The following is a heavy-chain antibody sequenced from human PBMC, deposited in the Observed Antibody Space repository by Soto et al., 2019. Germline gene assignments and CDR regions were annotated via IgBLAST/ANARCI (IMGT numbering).Heavy chain of an antibody. CDR2: IYYSGNT. CDR3: ARAVRRVGATTTYYNRMEV. Sequence: TLCLTCTVSGGSVGSGSYYSSWIRQPLGEGLEWVGYIYYSGNTDYNPSLRGRATISVDKAKTHFSLQLNYVTPEDTAVYYCARAVRRVGATTTYYNRMEVCGQVTKVTVSS. D-gene: IGHD1-26*01. J-gene: IGHJ6*02. CDR1: GGSVGSGSYY. V-gene: IGHV4-61*03.